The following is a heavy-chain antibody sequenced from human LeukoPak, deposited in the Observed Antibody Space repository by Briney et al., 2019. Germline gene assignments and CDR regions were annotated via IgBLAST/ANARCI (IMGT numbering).Heavy chain of an antibody. J-gene: IGHJ4*02. CDR1: GGSISSGDYY. CDR3: ARGPAVSTKSQSFDY. CDR2: IYYSGST. D-gene: IGHD3-3*02. V-gene: IGHV4-61*08. Sequence: SETLSLTCTVSGGSISSGDYYWSWIRQPPGKGLEWIGYIYYSGSTNYNPSLKSRVTISVDTSKNQFSLKLSSVTAADTAVYYCARGPAVSTKSQSFDYWGQGTLVTVSS.